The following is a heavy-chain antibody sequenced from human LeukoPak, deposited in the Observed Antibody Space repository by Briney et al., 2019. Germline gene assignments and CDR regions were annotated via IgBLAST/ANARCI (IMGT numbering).Heavy chain of an antibody. D-gene: IGHD3-3*01. V-gene: IGHV3-7*01. Sequence: PGGSLRLSCAASGLTFSSYWMSWVRQAPGKGLEWVANIKQDGSEKYYVDSVKGRFTISRDNAKNSLYLQMNSLRAEDTAVYYCARIDFWSGYYYYYYYMDVWGKGTTVTVSS. J-gene: IGHJ6*03. CDR3: ARIDFWSGYYYYYYYMDV. CDR1: GLTFSSYW. CDR2: IKQDGSEK.